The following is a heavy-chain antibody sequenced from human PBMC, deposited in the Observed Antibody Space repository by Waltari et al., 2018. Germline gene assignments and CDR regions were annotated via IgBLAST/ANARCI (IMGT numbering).Heavy chain of an antibody. D-gene: IGHD2-2*02. CDR2: IYSGGST. V-gene: IGHV3-53*02. J-gene: IGHJ6*03. CDR3: ARDLYGYYMDV. Sequence: EVQLVETGGGLIQPGGSLRLSCAASGFTVSSNYMSWVRQAPGKGLEWVSFIYSGGSTYDADSVKGRFTISRDNSKNTLYLQMNSLRAEDTAVYYWARDLYGYYMDVWGKGTTVTVSS. CDR1: GFTVSSNY.